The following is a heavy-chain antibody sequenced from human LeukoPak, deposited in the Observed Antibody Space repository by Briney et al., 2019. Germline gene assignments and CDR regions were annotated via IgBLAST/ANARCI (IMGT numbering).Heavy chain of an antibody. J-gene: IGHJ6*02. CDR2: INPNSGGT. D-gene: IGHD3-3*01. CDR1: GYTFTGYY. V-gene: IGHV1-2*02. Sequence: ASVKVSCKASGYTFTGYYMHWVRQAPGQGLEWMGWINPNSGGTNYAQKFQGRVTMTRDTSISTAYMELRRLRSDDTAVYYCARDRRFLEWLPQAHAYYYGMDVWGQGTTVTVSS. CDR3: ARDRRFLEWLPQAHAYYYGMDV.